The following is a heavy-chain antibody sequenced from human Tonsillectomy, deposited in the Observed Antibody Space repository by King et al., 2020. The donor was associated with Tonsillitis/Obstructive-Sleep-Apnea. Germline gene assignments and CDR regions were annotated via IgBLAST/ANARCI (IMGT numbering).Heavy chain of an antibody. CDR3: ARNCAMIMVVTPILDV. V-gene: IGHV3-30*04. D-gene: IGHD2-21*02. J-gene: IGHJ6*04. Sequence: QVQLVESGGGVVQPGRSLRLSCAASGFTFSSYAMYWVRQAPGKGLEWVALISYDGSKKYYSDSVKGRFTISRDNSKNTLYLQMNSLRDEDTAVYYCARNCAMIMVVTPILDVWGKGTTVTVSS. CDR1: GFTFSSYA. CDR2: ISYDGSKK.